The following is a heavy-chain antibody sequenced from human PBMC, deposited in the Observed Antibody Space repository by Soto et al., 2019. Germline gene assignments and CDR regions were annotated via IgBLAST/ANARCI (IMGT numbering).Heavy chain of an antibody. Sequence: DVQVLESGGDLVQPGESLRLSCAASGFTFSNYAMTWVRQAPGKGLVWVSTMSGSGDSIYYADSVKGRFTISRDNSKNTLYLQMNSLRADDWAVYYCATGRQMGYWGQGTLVIVSS. CDR3: ATGRQMGY. CDR1: GFTFSNYA. CDR2: MSGSGDSI. D-gene: IGHD7-27*01. J-gene: IGHJ4*02. V-gene: IGHV3-23*01.